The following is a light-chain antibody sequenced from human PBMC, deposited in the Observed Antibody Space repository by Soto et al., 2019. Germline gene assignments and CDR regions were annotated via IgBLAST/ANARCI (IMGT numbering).Light chain of an antibody. CDR1: QSVLHSSNNRNF. CDR3: QQYLHLPFT. J-gene: IGKJ3*01. CDR2: WAS. Sequence: DVVMTQSPDSLAVSLGERATINCKSSQSVLHSSNNRNFLAWYQQKQGQPPKLLISWASTRESGVPDRFSGSGSETEFTLTISGLQAEDVAVYYCQQYLHLPFTFGPGTNVDIK. V-gene: IGKV4-1*01.